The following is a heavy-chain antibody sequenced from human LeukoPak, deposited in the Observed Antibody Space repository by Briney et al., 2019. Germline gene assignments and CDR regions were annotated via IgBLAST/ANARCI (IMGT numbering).Heavy chain of an antibody. CDR1: GFTFSSYS. J-gene: IGHJ4*02. D-gene: IGHD1-26*01. V-gene: IGHV3-23*01. CDR3: ANEIVGATHY. CDR2: ISGSGGST. Sequence: GGSLRLSCAASGFTFSSYSMNWVRQAPGKGLEWVSAISGSGGSTYYADSVKGRFTISRDNSKNTLYLQMNSLRAEDTAVYYCANEIVGATHYWGQGTLVTVSS.